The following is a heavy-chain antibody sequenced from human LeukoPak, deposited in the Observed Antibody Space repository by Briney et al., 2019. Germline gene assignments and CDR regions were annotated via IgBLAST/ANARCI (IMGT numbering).Heavy chain of an antibody. D-gene: IGHD2-2*01. Sequence: SETLSLTCAVYGGSFSGYYWSWIRQPPGKGLEWIGEINHSGSTNYNPSLKSRVTTSVDTSKNQFSLKLSSVTAADTAVYYCARFIVVVPAAPNGRNWFDPWGQGTLVTVSS. V-gene: IGHV4-34*01. CDR3: ARFIVVVPAAPNGRNWFDP. CDR1: GGSFSGYY. CDR2: INHSGST. J-gene: IGHJ5*02.